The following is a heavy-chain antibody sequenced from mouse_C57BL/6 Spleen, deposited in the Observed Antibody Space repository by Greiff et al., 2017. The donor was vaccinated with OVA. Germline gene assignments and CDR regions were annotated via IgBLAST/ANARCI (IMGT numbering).Heavy chain of an antibody. CDR3: ARELRRPSWYFDV. Sequence: EVKLVESGPGLVKPSQSLSLTCSVTGYSITSGYYWNWIRQFPGNKLEWMGYISYDGSNNYNPSLKNRISITRDTSKNQFFLKLNSVTTEDTATYYCARELRRPSWYFDVWGTGTTVTVSS. D-gene: IGHD1-1*01. V-gene: IGHV3-6*01. CDR1: GYSITSGYY. J-gene: IGHJ1*03. CDR2: ISYDGSN.